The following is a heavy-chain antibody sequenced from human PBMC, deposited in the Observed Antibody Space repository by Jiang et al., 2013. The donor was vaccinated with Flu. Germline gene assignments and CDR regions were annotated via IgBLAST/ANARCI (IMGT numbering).Heavy chain of an antibody. J-gene: IGHJ4*02. D-gene: IGHD3-10*01. Sequence: GAEVKKPGASVKVSCKVSGNIPAELSVHWVRQAPGKGLQWMGGFEPEDGEPVYAQSFQGRVAMTEDTSTETVYMELTSLTYEDTAVYFCATHRWHYGYFHFWGQGTLVTVSS. V-gene: IGHV1-24*01. CDR3: ATHRWHYGYFHF. CDR1: GNIPAELS. CDR2: FEPEDGEP.